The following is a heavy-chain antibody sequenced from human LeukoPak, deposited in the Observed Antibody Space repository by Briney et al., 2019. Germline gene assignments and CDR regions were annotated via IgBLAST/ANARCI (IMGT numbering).Heavy chain of an antibody. V-gene: IGHV3-48*03. J-gene: IGHJ4*02. CDR3: ARECSGGACYTGDN. Sequence: GGSLKLSCAASGFTFSSFEMNWVRQAPGKGLEWISYISRSGTTIYYADSVKGRFTISRDDAKNSLFLHMNSLRAEDTSVYYCARECSGGACYTGDNWGQGTLVTVSS. D-gene: IGHD2-15*01. CDR2: ISRSGTTI. CDR1: GFTFSSFE.